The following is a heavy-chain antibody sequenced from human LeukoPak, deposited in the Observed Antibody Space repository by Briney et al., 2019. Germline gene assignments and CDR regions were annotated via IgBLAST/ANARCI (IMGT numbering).Heavy chain of an antibody. CDR3: ARLTRMVRGVILAYYYYMDV. CDR2: INHSGST. D-gene: IGHD3-10*01. J-gene: IGHJ6*03. V-gene: IGHV4-34*01. Sequence: SETLSLTCAVYGGSFSGYYWSWIRQPPGKGLEWIGEINHSGSTNYNPSLKSRVTISVDTSKNQFSLKLSSVTAADTAVYYCARLTRMVRGVILAYYYYMDVWGKGTTVTISS. CDR1: GGSFSGYY.